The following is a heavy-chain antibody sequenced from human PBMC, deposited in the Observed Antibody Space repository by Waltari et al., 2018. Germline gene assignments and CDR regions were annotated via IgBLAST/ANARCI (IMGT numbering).Heavy chain of an antibody. CDR1: GFSRFPCSHYW. CDR3: ATGAGQAFDI. J-gene: IGHJ3*02. V-gene: IGHV3-74*01. CDR2: VVRDDSTT. Sequence: EEQLVESGGGLVQPGGSLRLSCAASGFSRFPCSHYWMHWVRQAPGTGLGGVSLVVRDDSTTLYAESVRGRFTISRDNAKNMLHLQMNSLRAEDTAVYFCATGAGQAFDIWGQGTMVLVSS.